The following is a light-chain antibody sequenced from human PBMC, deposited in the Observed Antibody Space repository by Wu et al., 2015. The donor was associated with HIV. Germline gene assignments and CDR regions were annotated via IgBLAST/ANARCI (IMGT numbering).Light chain of an antibody. J-gene: IGKJ5*01. CDR1: QSVSSH. CDR2: EAS. V-gene: IGKV3-15*01. Sequence: EIVLTQSPGTLSLSPGERATLSCRASQSVSSHLAWYQQKPGQAPKLLMYEASTRATDIPARFGGSGSGTEFTLTISSLQSEDFAVYYCQQYNNWPSITFGQGTRLEIK. CDR3: QQYNNWPSIT.